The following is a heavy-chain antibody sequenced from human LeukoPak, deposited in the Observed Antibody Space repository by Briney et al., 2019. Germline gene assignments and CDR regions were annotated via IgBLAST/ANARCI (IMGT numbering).Heavy chain of an antibody. J-gene: IGHJ6*03. V-gene: IGHV3-30*02. Sequence: GGSLRLSCVASGFTFGSFGMPGFRQAPGKGLSWFAFVKYVGISEFYTDSVKGRFRISRDDSQSTVYLQMNSLKLEDTAVYYCARDNRHFVVVSGMTDNYMDVWGKGATVTISS. D-gene: IGHD2-21*01. CDR1: GFTFGSFG. CDR2: VKYVGISE. CDR3: ARDNRHFVVVSGMTDNYMDV.